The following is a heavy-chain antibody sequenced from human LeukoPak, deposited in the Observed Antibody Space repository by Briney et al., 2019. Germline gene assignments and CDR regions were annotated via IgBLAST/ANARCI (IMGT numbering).Heavy chain of an antibody. V-gene: IGHV3-30*18. CDR3: AKEHSGWDHIDH. D-gene: IGHD5-12*01. Sequence: QSGGSLSLSCVASGITFTINGMTWVRQAPGQGLEWVAVISHDGQHQYYADSVKGRFTISRDDSTKTVYLQMNSLGPEDTAMYYCAKEHSGWDHIDHWGQGTLVTVSS. J-gene: IGHJ4*02. CDR2: ISHDGQHQ. CDR1: GITFTING.